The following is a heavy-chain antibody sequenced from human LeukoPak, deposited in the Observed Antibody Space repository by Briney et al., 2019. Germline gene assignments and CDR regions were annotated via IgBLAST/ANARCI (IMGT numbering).Heavy chain of an antibody. V-gene: IGHV1-18*04. Sequence: ASVKVSCKASGYTFTNNGISWVRQAPGQGLEWMGWISGYNGNTDYAQKFQGRVTMTRGTSTSTVYMELSSLRSEDTAVYYCARAGNSGNVNLGNYYYGMDVWGQGTTVTVSS. CDR2: ISGYNGNT. D-gene: IGHD5-12*01. CDR3: ARAGNSGNVNLGNYYYGMDV. J-gene: IGHJ6*02. CDR1: GYTFTNNG.